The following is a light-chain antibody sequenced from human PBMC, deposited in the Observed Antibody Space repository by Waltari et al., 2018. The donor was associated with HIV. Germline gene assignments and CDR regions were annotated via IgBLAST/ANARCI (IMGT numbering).Light chain of an antibody. J-gene: IGLJ2*01. CDR2: MSD. CDR3: ASWDDSLGGYWI. Sequence: QSVLTQPPSASGTPGERVTISCSGGTSNIGSNYVYWYHHLPGTAPNLLIYMSDQRPSEGPDRISGSKSGTSASLVISGLRSEDEAEYYCASWDDSLGGYWIFGGGTNLTVL. V-gene: IGLV1-47*01. CDR1: TSNIGSNY.